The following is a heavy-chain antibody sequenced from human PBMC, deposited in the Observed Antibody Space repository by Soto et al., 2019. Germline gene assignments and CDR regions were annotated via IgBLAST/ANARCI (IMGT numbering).Heavy chain of an antibody. CDR1: GFTFSSYS. Sequence: GGSLRLSCAASGFTFSSYSMNWVRQAPGKGLEWVSSISSSSSYIYYADSVKGRFTISRDNVKNSLYLQMNSLRAEDTALYYCARDPLVAPDPSRRSTSWWGQGTLV. CDR2: ISSSSSYI. V-gene: IGHV3-21*01. CDR3: ARDPLVAPDPSRRSTSW. J-gene: IGHJ4*02. D-gene: IGHD6-13*01.